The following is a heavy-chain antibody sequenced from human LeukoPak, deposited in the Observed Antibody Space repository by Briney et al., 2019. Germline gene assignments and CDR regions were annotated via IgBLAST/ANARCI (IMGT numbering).Heavy chain of an antibody. CDR2: IWYDGSNK. J-gene: IGHJ4*02. Sequence: PGGSLRLSCAASGFTFSSYGMPWVRQAPGKGLEWVAVIWYDGSNKYYADSVKGRFTISRDNSKNTLYLQMNSLRAEDTAVYYCATARGPDPGYSSGWGDFDYWGQGTLVTVSS. D-gene: IGHD6-19*01. V-gene: IGHV3-33*01. CDR1: GFTFSSYG. CDR3: ATARGPDPGYSSGWGDFDY.